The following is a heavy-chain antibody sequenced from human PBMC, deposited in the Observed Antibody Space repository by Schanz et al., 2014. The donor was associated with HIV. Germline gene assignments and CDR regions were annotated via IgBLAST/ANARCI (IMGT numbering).Heavy chain of an antibody. CDR2: ISSSSSSI. Sequence: EVQLVESGGALVQPGGSLRLSCAASGFTFSSYSMNWVRQAPGKGLEWVSYISSSSSSIYYADSVKGRFTISRDNAKNSLYLQMNSLRDEDTAVYYCAKDRITGTTGVPYYYYGMDVWGQGTTVTVSS. J-gene: IGHJ6*02. CDR3: AKDRITGTTGVPYYYYGMDV. V-gene: IGHV3-48*02. D-gene: IGHD1-7*01. CDR1: GFTFSSYS.